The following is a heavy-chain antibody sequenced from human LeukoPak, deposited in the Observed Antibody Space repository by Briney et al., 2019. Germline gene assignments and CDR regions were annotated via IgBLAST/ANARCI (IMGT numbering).Heavy chain of an antibody. CDR1: RFTFSSYW. CDR2: IKTDGSQI. J-gene: IGHJ4*02. V-gene: IGHV3-7*01. Sequence: GGSLRLSCAASRFTFSSYWMTWVRQAPGKGLEWVANIKTDGSQIYYEDSVKGRFTISRDNAKNSLYLQMNSLRVEDTAMYYCARDLNWETYWGQGTLVSVSS. D-gene: IGHD7-27*01. CDR3: ARDLNWETY.